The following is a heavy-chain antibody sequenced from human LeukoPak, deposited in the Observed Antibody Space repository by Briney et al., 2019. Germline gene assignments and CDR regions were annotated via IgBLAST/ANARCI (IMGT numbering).Heavy chain of an antibody. D-gene: IGHD4-17*01. CDR3: ASAESDYGDYTS. J-gene: IGHJ5*02. CDR1: GGSIGGNSY. CDR2: IYYSGST. Sequence: SETLSLTCTVSGGSIGGNSYWSWIRQPPGKGLEWIGYIYYSGSTYYNPSLKSRVTISVDTSKNQFSLKLSSVTAADTAVYYCASAESDYGDYTSWGQGTLVTVSS. V-gene: IGHV4-30-4*08.